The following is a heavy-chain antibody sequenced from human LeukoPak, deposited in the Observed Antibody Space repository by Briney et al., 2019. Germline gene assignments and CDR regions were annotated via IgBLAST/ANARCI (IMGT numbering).Heavy chain of an antibody. CDR2: IIPIFGTA. V-gene: IGHV1-69*05. D-gene: IGHD3-22*01. CDR3: AGDQGPYYYDSSGSGFDP. Sequence: GASVKVSCKASGGTFSSYAISWVRQAPGQGLEWMGGIIPIFGTANYAQKLQGRVTMTTDTSTSTAYMELRSLRSDDTAVYYCAGDQGPYYYDSSGSGFDPWGQGTLVTVSS. J-gene: IGHJ5*02. CDR1: GGTFSSYA.